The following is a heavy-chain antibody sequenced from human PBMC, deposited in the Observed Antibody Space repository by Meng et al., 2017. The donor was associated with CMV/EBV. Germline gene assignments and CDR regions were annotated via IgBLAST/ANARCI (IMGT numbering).Heavy chain of an antibody. D-gene: IGHD2-2*03. CDR2: ISSSGSTI. CDR3: ARDGYCSSTSCYAVAY. J-gene: IGHJ4*02. Sequence: GESLKISCAASGFTVSSNYMSWVRQAPGKGLEWVSYISSSGSTIYYADSVKGRFTISRDNAKNSLYLQMNSLRAEDTAVYYCARDGYCSSTSCYAVAYWGQGTLVTVSS. V-gene: IGHV3-11*04. CDR1: GFTVSSNY.